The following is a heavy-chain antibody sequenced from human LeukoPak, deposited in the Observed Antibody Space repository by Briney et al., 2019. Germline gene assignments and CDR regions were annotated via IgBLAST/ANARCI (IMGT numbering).Heavy chain of an antibody. Sequence: PGGSLRLSCAASGFTLSDYDMHWVRQATGKGLEWVSAIGTAGDTYYPGSVKGRFTISRENAKNSLYLQMNSLRAEDTAVYYCARGHYYDSSGYPVIFDYWGQGTPVTVSS. V-gene: IGHV3-13*01. D-gene: IGHD3-22*01. CDR2: IGTAGDT. CDR3: ARGHYYDSSGYPVIFDY. J-gene: IGHJ4*02. CDR1: GFTLSDYD.